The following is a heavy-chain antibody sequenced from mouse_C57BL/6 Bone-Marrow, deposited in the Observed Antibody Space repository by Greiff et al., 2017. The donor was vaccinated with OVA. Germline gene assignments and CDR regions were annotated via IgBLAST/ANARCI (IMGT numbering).Heavy chain of an antibody. Sequence: VQLQQSGAELARPGASVKLSCKASGYTFTGYGISWVKQRTGQGLEWIGEIYPRSGNTYYNEKFKGKATLTADKSSSTAYMELRSLTSEDSAVYFCARRYYGYDGYWYFDVWGTGTTVTVSS. CDR2: IYPRSGNT. D-gene: IGHD2-2*01. CDR3: ARRYYGYDGYWYFDV. CDR1: GYTFTGYG. V-gene: IGHV1-81*01. J-gene: IGHJ1*03.